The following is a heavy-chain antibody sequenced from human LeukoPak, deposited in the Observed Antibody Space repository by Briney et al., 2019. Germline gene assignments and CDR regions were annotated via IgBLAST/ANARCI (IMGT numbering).Heavy chain of an antibody. CDR2: INHSGST. CDR1: SGSFSGYY. CDR3: ARGRRPSPFFDY. J-gene: IGHJ4*02. V-gene: IGHV4-34*01. Sequence: SETLSLTCAVYSGSFSGYYWSWIRQPPGKGLEWIGEINHSGSTNYNPSLKSRVTISVDTSKNQFSLRLSSVTAADTAVYYCARGRRPSPFFDYWGQGTLVTVSS.